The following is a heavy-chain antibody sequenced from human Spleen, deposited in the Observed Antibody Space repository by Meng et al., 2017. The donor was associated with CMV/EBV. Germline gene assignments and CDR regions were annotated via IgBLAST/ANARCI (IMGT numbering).Heavy chain of an antibody. CDR1: GFTFSSYA. CDR2: ISYDGSNK. D-gene: IGHD5-18*01. V-gene: IGHV3-30-3*01. Sequence: QVQLVESGGGVVQPGRSLRLSCAASGFTFSSYAMHWVRQAPGKGLEWVAVISYDGSNKYYADSVKGRFTISRDNSKNTLYLQMNSLRAEDTAVYYCAREWYSYGPIDYWGQGTLVTVSS. J-gene: IGHJ4*02. CDR3: AREWYSYGPIDY.